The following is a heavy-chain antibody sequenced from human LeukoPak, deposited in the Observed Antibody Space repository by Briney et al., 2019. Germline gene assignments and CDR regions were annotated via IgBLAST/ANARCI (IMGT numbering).Heavy chain of an antibody. CDR2: IIPILGIA. D-gene: IGHD2-2*01. V-gene: IGHV1-69*04. CDR3: ARDPLVCSSTSCYRYYYYGMDV. CDR1: GGTFSSYA. J-gene: IGHJ6*02. Sequence: SVKVSCKASGGTFSSYAISWVRQAPGQGLEWMGRIIPILGIANYAQKFQGRVTITADKSTSTAYMELSSLRSEDTAVYYCARDPLVCSSTSCYRYYYYGMDVWGQGTTVTVSS.